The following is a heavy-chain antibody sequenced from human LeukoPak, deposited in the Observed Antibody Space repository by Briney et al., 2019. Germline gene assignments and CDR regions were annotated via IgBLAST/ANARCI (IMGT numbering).Heavy chain of an antibody. CDR1: GFTFSSYA. J-gene: IGHJ4*02. Sequence: PGGSLRLSYAASGFTFSSYAMHWVRQAPGKGLEWVAVISYDGSNKYYADSVKGRFTISRDNSKNTLYLQMNSLRAEDTAVYYCAKAWYSSGWYYFDYWGQGTLVTVSS. CDR3: AKAWYSSGWYYFDY. D-gene: IGHD6-19*01. V-gene: IGHV3-30-3*01. CDR2: ISYDGSNK.